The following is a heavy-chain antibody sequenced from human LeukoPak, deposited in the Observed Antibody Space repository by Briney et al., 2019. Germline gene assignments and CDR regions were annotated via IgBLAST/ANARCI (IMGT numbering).Heavy chain of an antibody. Sequence: ASVKVSCKASGYTFPSYFMHWVRQAPGQGLEWMGWISAYNGNTNYAQKLQGRVTMTTDTSTSTAYMELRSLRSDDTAVYYCARFPYYDSSGGYYFDYWGQGTLVTVSS. CDR2: ISAYNGNT. CDR1: GYTFPSYF. CDR3: ARFPYYDSSGGYYFDY. J-gene: IGHJ4*02. D-gene: IGHD3-22*01. V-gene: IGHV1-18*04.